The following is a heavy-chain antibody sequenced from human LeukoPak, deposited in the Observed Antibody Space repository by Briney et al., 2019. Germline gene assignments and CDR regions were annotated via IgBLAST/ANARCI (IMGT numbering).Heavy chain of an antibody. Sequence: GGSLRLSCAASGFTFSDYSMNWVRQTPRKGLEWVSCISGSGSYIYYADSVKGRFTISRDNAKNSLNLQMNSLRAEDTAVYYCAKDPGRYYYDSSGYFDYWGQGTLVTVSS. CDR1: GFTFSDYS. V-gene: IGHV3-21*06. CDR3: AKDPGRYYYDSSGYFDY. CDR2: ISGSGSYI. D-gene: IGHD3-22*01. J-gene: IGHJ4*02.